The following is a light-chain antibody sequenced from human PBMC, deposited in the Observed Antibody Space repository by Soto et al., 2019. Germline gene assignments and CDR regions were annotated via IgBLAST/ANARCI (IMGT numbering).Light chain of an antibody. CDR2: DVI. V-gene: IGLV2-18*01. Sequence: QPALTQPPSVSGSPGQSVTISCTVTSSDVGDYEHVSWYQLAPGTAPKLLISDVINRPSGVPDRFSGSKSGNTPSLTISGLQAEDEADYYCGLFTSSATWVFGGGTKVTVL. CDR1: SSDVGDYEH. J-gene: IGLJ3*02. CDR3: GLFTSSATWV.